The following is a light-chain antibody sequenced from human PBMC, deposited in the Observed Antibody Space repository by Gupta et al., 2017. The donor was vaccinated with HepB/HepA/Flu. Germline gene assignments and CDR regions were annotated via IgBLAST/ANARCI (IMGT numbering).Light chain of an antibody. V-gene: IGKV3-20*01. CDR2: GAS. Sequence: EIVLTQSPGTLSLSPGERSTRSCRASQSVSSSYLAWYQQKPGQAPRLLIYGASSRATGLPDRFSGSGSGTEFTLTISRREPEDFAVYYCQHDCSSPFTFGHGTXVDIK. J-gene: IGKJ3*01. CDR1: QSVSSSY. CDR3: QHDCSSPFT.